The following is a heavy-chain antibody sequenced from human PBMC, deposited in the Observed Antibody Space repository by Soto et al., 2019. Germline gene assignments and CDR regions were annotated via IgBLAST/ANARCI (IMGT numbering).Heavy chain of an antibody. Sequence: QVQLVQSGAEVKKPGSSVKVSYKASGGTCSSYAISWVRQAPGQGLEWMGGIIPIFGTANYAQKFQGRVTITADESTSTAYMELSSLTSEDTAVYYCARLTGTTSGYFDYWGQGTLVTVSS. CDR3: ARLTGTTSGYFDY. CDR2: IIPIFGTA. D-gene: IGHD1-7*01. V-gene: IGHV1-69*01. CDR1: GGTCSSYA. J-gene: IGHJ4*02.